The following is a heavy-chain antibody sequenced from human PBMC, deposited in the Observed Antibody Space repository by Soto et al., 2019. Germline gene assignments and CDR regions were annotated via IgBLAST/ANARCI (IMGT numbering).Heavy chain of an antibody. Sequence: QLVESGGGLVQPGGSLRLSCEASGFTFSGYWMSWVRQAPGKGLGWVADIKHDGSVQYYVDSVKGRFTISRDNAKKLLYLQMIGLRAEDTALYYCARATYSNAWYRFDLWGQGTLVTVSS. V-gene: IGHV3-7*03. CDR2: IKHDGSVQ. CDR3: ARATYSNAWYRFDL. CDR1: GFTFSGYW. D-gene: IGHD4-4*01. J-gene: IGHJ4*02.